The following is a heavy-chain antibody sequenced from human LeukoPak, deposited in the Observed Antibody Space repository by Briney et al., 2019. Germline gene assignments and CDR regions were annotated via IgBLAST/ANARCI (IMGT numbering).Heavy chain of an antibody. Sequence: SETLSLTCAVSGGSFSSGGFSWSWIRQPPGKGLEWIGYMFHNGSTHYSPSLQRRVTISVDRFKNQFSLRLRSVTAADTAVYYSGRETLGYCSGTTCSLGMDVWGQGTTVTVSS. CDR2: MFHNGST. J-gene: IGHJ6*02. D-gene: IGHD2-2*01. CDR3: GRETLGYCSGTTCSLGMDV. CDR1: GGSFSSGGFS. V-gene: IGHV4-30-2*01.